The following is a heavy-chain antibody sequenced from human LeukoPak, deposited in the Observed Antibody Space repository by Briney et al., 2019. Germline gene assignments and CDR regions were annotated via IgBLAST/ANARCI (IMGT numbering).Heavy chain of an antibody. CDR1: GGTFRSYG. J-gene: IGHJ5*02. Sequence: SVKVSCKASGGTFRSYGISWVRQAPGQGLEWMGGIIPIFGTANYAQKFQGRVTIIADESTTTAYMELSSLRSDDTAVYYCARDLMNSGTYSSWFDPWGQGTLVIVSS. CDR3: ARDLMNSGTYSSWFDP. CDR2: IIPIFGTA. V-gene: IGHV1-69*13. D-gene: IGHD1-26*01.